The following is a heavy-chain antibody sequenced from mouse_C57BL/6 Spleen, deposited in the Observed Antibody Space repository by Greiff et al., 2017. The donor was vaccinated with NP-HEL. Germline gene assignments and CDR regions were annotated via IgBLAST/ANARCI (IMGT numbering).Heavy chain of an antibody. J-gene: IGHJ4*01. D-gene: IGHD2-4*01. Sequence: QVQLKESGPGLVAPSQSLSITCTVSGFSLTSYGVHWVRQPPGKGLEWLVVIWSDGSTTYNSALKSRLSIRKDNSKSQVFLKKNSLRTDDTAKYYCARRPYDYDGAMDYWGQGTSVTVSS. CDR3: ARRPYDYDGAMDY. CDR2: IWSDGST. V-gene: IGHV2-6*03. CDR1: GFSLTSYG.